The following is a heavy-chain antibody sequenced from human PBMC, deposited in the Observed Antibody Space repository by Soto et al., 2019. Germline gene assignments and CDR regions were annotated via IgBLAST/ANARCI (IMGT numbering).Heavy chain of an antibody. CDR1: GYTFTSYG. D-gene: IGHD3-22*01. CDR2: ISAYNGNT. V-gene: IGHV1-18*01. J-gene: IGHJ4*02. Sequence: XSVKVSCKASGYTFTSYGISWVRQAPGQGLEWMGWISAYNGNTNYAQKLQGRVTMTTDTSTSTAYMELRSLRSDDTAVYYCARALLYYDSSGYHPFDYWGQGTLVTVSS. CDR3: ARALLYYDSSGYHPFDY.